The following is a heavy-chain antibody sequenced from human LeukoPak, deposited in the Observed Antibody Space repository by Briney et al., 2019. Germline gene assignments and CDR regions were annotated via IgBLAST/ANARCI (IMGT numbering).Heavy chain of an antibody. D-gene: IGHD6-6*01. V-gene: IGHV4-34*01. Sequence: SETLSLTCAVYGGSFSGYYWSWIRQPPGKGLEWIGEINHSGSTNYNPSLKSRVTISVDTSKNQFSLKLSSVTAADTAVYCCARMAPYSSSFAGGVDYWGQGTLVTVSS. CDR1: GGSFSGYY. CDR3: ARMAPYSSSFAGGVDY. J-gene: IGHJ4*02. CDR2: INHSGST.